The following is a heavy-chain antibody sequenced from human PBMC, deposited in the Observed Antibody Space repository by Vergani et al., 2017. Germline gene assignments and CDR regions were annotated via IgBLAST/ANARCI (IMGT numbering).Heavy chain of an antibody. CDR2: INRGSTT. CDR3: AKEGRSGITPFVAD. CDR1: GFTFSSDA. Sequence: EVQLLESGGGLVQPGGSLRVSCAASGFTFSSDAMSWVRQAPGKGLEWVSAINRGSTTYYADSVKGRFTISRDNSKNTVFLQMNSLRADDTAVYYCAKEGRSGITPFVADWGQGTLFTVSS. V-gene: IGHV3-23*01. D-gene: IGHD1-14*01. J-gene: IGHJ4*02.